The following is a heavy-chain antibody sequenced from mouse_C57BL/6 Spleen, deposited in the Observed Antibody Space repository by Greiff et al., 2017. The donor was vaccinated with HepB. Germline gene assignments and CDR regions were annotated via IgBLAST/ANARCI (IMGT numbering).Heavy chain of an antibody. J-gene: IGHJ4*01. V-gene: IGHV5-9-1*02. CDR1: GFTFSSYA. D-gene: IGHD3-3*01. CDR3: TRDGQLYAMDY. Sequence: EVKVVESGEGLVKPGGSLKLSCAASGFTFSSYAMSWVRQTPEKRLEWVAYISSGGDYIYYADTVKGRFTISRDNARNTLYLQMSSLKSEDTAMYYCTRDGQLYAMDYWGQGTSVTVSS. CDR2: ISSGGDYI.